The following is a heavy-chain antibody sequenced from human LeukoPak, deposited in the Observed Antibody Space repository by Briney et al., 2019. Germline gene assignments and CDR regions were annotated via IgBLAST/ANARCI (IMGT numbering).Heavy chain of an antibody. CDR3: ARADIVGATPDFDY. CDR2: INSNSGGT. D-gene: IGHD1-26*01. V-gene: IGHV1-2*02. Sequence: GASVKVSCKASGYTFSGYYMNWVRQAPGQGLEWMGWINSNSGGTNYAQKFQGRVTMTRDTSISTAYMELTVLRSDDTAVYYCARADIVGATPDFDYWGQGTLVTVSS. CDR1: GYTFSGYY. J-gene: IGHJ4*02.